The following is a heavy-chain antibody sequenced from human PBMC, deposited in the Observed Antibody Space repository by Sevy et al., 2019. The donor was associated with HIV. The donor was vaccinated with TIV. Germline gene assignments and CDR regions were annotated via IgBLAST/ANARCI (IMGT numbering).Heavy chain of an antibody. CDR1: GGSINNQY. CDR3: ARDTWGTDYYMDV. CDR2: IYTSGST. J-gene: IGHJ6*03. V-gene: IGHV4-4*07. D-gene: IGHD3-16*01. Sequence: SETLSLTCTVSGGSINNQYWSWIRQPAGKGLEWIGRIYTSGSTNFNPSLKSRVTMSVDTSKNQFSLKLSSVTAADTAVYYCARDTWGTDYYMDVRGKGTTVTVSS.